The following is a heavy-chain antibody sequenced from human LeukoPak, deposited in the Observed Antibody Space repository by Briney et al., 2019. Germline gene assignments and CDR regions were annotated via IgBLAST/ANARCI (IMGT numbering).Heavy chain of an antibody. CDR1: GFTFSSYA. CDR2: TSGSGGDT. J-gene: IGHJ4*02. CDR3: AKRNYYASSTYYPYYFDN. V-gene: IGHV3-23*01. Sequence: GGSLRLSCAASGFTFSSYAMSWVRQAPGKGLKWVSGTSGSGGDTYYADSVKGRFTISRDNSKNTLYLQMNSLRAEDTAVYYCAKRNYYASSTYYPYYFDNWGQGTLVTVSS. D-gene: IGHD3-22*01.